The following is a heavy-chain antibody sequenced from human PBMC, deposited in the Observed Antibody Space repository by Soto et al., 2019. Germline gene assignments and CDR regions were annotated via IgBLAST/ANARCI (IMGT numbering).Heavy chain of an antibody. D-gene: IGHD3-22*01. J-gene: IGHJ4*02. V-gene: IGHV3-30-3*01. CDR2: ISYDGSNK. CDR3: ARGGYSPPQSYYDSSGYLDY. Sequence: GGSLRLSFAASGFTFSSYAMHWVRQAPGKGLEWVAVISYDGSNKYYADSVKGRFTISRDNSKNTLYLQMNSLRAEDTAVYYCARGGYSPPQSYYDSSGYLDYWGQGTLVTVSS. CDR1: GFTFSSYA.